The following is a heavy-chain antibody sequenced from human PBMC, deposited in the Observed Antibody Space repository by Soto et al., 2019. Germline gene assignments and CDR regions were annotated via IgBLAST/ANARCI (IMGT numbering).Heavy chain of an antibody. CDR2: ISYDGSNK. D-gene: IGHD2-8*01. CDR1: GFTFSSYG. J-gene: IGHJ6*02. CDR3: AKDLKGDCTNGVCYWGYYYYYGRDV. V-gene: IGHV3-30*18. Sequence: GGSLRLSCAASGFTFSSYGMHWVRQAPGKGLEWVAVISYDGSNKYYADSVKGRFTISRDNSKNTLYLQMNSLRAEDTAVYYCAKDLKGDCTNGVCYWGYYYYYGRDVWGQGTTVTVSS.